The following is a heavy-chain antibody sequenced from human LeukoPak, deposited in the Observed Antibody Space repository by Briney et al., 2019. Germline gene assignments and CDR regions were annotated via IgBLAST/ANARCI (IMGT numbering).Heavy chain of an antibody. CDR2: ISGSGGST. J-gene: IGHJ6*04. Sequence: GGSLRLSCAASGFTFGSYAMSWVRQAPGKGLEWVSAISGSGGSTYYADSVKGRFTISRDNSENTLYLQMNSLRAEDTAVYYCARPGCGGNCYYRMDVWGKGTTVTVSS. D-gene: IGHD2-21*01. CDR3: ARPGCGGNCYYRMDV. CDR1: GFTFGSYA. V-gene: IGHV3-23*01.